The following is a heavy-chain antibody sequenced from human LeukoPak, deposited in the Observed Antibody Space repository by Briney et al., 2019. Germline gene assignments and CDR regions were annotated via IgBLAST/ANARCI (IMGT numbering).Heavy chain of an antibody. Sequence: GGSLRLSCAASGFTVSSNYMSWVRQAPGKGLEWVSVIYSGGSTYYADSVKGRFTISRDNSKNTLYLQMNSLRAEDTAVYYCARGQYSGSYRPFDYWGQGTLVTVSS. CDR1: GFTVSSNY. J-gene: IGHJ4*02. CDR3: ARGQYSGSYRPFDY. CDR2: IYSGGST. V-gene: IGHV3-66*01. D-gene: IGHD1-26*01.